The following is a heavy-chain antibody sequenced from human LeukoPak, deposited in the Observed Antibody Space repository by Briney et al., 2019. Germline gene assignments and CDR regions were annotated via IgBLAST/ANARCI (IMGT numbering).Heavy chain of an antibody. CDR3: AKTTVTSEEYFYYYMDV. D-gene: IGHD4-17*01. CDR2: IITYNGNT. Sequence: GASVKVSCKASGYTFTSYYMHWVRQAPGQGLEWMGWIITYNGNTYYSQKLQGRVTMTTDTSTSTAYIELRSLRSDDTAVYYCAKTTVTSEEYFYYYMDVWGKGTTVTVSS. CDR1: GYTFTSYY. V-gene: IGHV1-18*04. J-gene: IGHJ6*03.